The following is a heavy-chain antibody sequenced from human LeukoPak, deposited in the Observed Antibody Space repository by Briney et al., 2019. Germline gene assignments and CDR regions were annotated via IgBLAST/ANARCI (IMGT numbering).Heavy chain of an antibody. Sequence: KPSETLSLTCAVYGGSFSGYYWSWIRQPPGKGLEWIGEINHSGSTNYNPSLKSRVTISVDTSKNQFSLKLSSVTAADTAVYYCARERDGYNYGFDYWGQGTLVTVSS. V-gene: IGHV4-34*01. J-gene: IGHJ4*02. D-gene: IGHD5-12*01. CDR3: ARERDGYNYGFDY. CDR2: INHSGST. CDR1: GGSFSGYY.